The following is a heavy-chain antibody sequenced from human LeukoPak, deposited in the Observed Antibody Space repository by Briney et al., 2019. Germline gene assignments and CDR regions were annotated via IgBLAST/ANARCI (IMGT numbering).Heavy chain of an antibody. CDR3: ARDLGYSYARPWYYFDY. CDR2: ISTSSNYI. V-gene: IGHV3-21*01. CDR1: GFTFSTYS. Sequence: GGSLRLSCAASGFTFSTYSMNWVRQAPGKGLEWVSSISTSSNYIYYADSVKGRFTISRDNAKNSLYLQMNSLRAEDTAVYYCARDLGYSYARPWYYFDYWGQGTLVTVSS. J-gene: IGHJ4*02. D-gene: IGHD5-18*01.